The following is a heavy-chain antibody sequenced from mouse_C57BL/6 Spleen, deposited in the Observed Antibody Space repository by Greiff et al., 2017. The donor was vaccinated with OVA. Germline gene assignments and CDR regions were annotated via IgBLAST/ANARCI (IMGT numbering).Heavy chain of an antibody. Sequence: QVQLKQPGAELVKPGASVKLSCKASGYTFTSYWMQWVKQRPGQGLEWIGEIDPSDSYTNYNQKFKGKATLTVDTSSSTAYMQLSSLTSEDSAVYYCARGVATWNWYFDVWGTGTTVTVSS. CDR2: IDPSDSYT. CDR3: ARGVATWNWYFDV. V-gene: IGHV1-50*01. D-gene: IGHD1-1*02. J-gene: IGHJ1*03. CDR1: GYTFTSYW.